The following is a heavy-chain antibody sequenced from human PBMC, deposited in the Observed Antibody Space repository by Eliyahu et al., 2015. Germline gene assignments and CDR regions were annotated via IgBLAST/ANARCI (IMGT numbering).Heavy chain of an antibody. CDR3: ARRGITLFGVAKVETYHYALDV. V-gene: IGHV3-48*03. D-gene: IGHD3-3*01. Sequence: EVQLVESGGGLVQPGXSLXLSCAASGFTFSNYEMSWXRQAPGKGLEWVXHITRSGSTVYYADSVEGRFSISRDNAKNSLDLQMNSLRADDTAVYYCARRGITLFGVAKVETYHYALDVWGQGTTVTVSS. J-gene: IGHJ6*02. CDR1: GFTFSNYE. CDR2: ITRSGSTV.